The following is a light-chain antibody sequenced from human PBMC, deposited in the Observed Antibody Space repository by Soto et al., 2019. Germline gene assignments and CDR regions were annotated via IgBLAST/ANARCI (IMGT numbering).Light chain of an antibody. V-gene: IGLV1-36*01. CDR3: AAWDDRLNGWV. CDR1: SSNIGNNA. Sequence: QSVLTQPPSVSEAPRQTVTISCSGSSSNIGNNAVNWYQQLPGQAPKLLIYYDDLLPSGVSDRFSGSKSGTSASLTISGLHSDDEADYYCAAWDDRLNGWVFGGGTKLTVL. J-gene: IGLJ3*02. CDR2: YDD.